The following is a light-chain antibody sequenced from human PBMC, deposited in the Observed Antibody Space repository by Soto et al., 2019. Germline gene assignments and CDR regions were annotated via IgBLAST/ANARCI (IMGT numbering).Light chain of an antibody. V-gene: IGLV2-11*01. CDR2: DVT. J-gene: IGLJ3*02. CDR3: CSSGGCYWV. CDR1: SSDVGGYDY. Sequence: QSALTQPRSVSGSPGQSVTISCTGTSSDVGGYDYVSWFQHQPGKVPKLMIYDVTKRPSGVPDRFSASKSGNTASLTISGLPAEDAADYYCCSSGGCYWVFGGGTKLTVL.